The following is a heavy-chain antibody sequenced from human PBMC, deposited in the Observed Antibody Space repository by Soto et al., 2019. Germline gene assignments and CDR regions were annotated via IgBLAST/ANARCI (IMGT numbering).Heavy chain of an antibody. Sequence: ASVKVSCKTSGYTFTTYYLTWLRRAPGQGLEWMGWINTYNGSKNYAQKLQGRVTMTTDTSTNTAYMELRSLRSDDTAVYYCARGVGSGSYYNQYNWFDPWGQGTLVTVSS. D-gene: IGHD3-10*01. CDR3: ARGVGSGSYYNQYNWFDP. CDR1: GYTFTTYY. J-gene: IGHJ5*02. CDR2: INTYNGSK. V-gene: IGHV1-18*01.